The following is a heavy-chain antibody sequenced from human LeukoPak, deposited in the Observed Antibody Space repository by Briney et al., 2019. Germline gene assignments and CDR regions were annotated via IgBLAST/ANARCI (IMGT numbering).Heavy chain of an antibody. J-gene: IGHJ4*02. V-gene: IGHV1-69*04. CDR3: ARGREDIVVVPAAIGNYFDY. D-gene: IGHD2-2*01. CDR2: IIPILGIA. Sequence: SVKVSCKASGGTFSSYAISWVRQAPGQGLEWMGRIIPILGIANYAQKFQGRVTITADKSTSTAYMELSSLRSEDTTVYYCARGREDIVVVPAAIGNYFDYWGQGTLVTVSS. CDR1: GGTFSSYA.